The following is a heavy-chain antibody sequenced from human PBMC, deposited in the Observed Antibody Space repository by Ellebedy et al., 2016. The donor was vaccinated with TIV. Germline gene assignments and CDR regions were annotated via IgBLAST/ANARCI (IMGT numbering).Heavy chain of an antibody. CDR3: ARGQLHYGDYFDY. CDR1: GYTFTGYY. Sequence: ASVKVSCKASGYTFTGYYMHWVRQAPGQGLEWMGWINPNSGGTNYAQKFQGWVTMTRDTSISTAYMELSRLRSDDTAVYYCARGQLHYGDYFDYWGQGTLVTVSS. J-gene: IGHJ4*02. V-gene: IGHV1-2*04. CDR2: INPNSGGT. D-gene: IGHD4-17*01.